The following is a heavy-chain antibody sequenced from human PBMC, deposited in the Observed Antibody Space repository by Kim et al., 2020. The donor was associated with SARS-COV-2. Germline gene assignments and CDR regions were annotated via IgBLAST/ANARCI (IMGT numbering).Heavy chain of an antibody. CDR2: IYSGGST. D-gene: IGHD6-13*01. V-gene: IGHV3-53*04. Sequence: GGSLRLSCAASGFTVSSNYMSWVRQAPGKGLEWVSVIYSGGSTYYADSVKGRFTISRHNSKNTLYLQMNSLRAEDTAVYYCARGHSSSWGRVLDYWGQGTLVTVSS. CDR1: GFTVSSNY. J-gene: IGHJ4*02. CDR3: ARGHSSSWGRVLDY.